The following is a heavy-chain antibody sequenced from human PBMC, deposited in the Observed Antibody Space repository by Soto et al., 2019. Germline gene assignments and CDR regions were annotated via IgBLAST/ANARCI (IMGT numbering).Heavy chain of an antibody. Sequence: GASVKVSCKASGYTFTSYGTSWVRQAPGQGLEWMGWMNPNSGNTGYAQKFQGRVTMTRNTSISTAYMELSSLRSEDTAVYYCARGLDGPDYRAQRTPVTGSS. V-gene: IGHV1-8*02. CDR1: GYTFTSYG. J-gene: IGHJ4*02. CDR2: MNPNSGNT. CDR3: ARGLDGPDY.